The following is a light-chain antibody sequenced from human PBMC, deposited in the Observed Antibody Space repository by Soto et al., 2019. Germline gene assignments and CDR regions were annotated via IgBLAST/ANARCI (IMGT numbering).Light chain of an antibody. V-gene: IGKV1-39*01. Sequence: DLQMTQSPSSLSASVGYIVTITCRASQYINNYLNWYQQKPGKAPKLLIYAASSLQSGVPSRFSGSGSGTDFTLTISSLQPEDFATYYCQQSYSTPRMFGQGTKVDIK. CDR1: QYINNY. CDR2: AAS. CDR3: QQSYSTPRM. J-gene: IGKJ1*01.